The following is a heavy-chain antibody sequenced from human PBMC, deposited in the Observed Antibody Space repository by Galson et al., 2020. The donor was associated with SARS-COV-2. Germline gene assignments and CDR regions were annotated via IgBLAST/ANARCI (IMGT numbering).Heavy chain of an antibody. CDR2: IKQDGSEK. J-gene: IGHJ4*02. CDR1: GFTFSSYW. V-gene: IGHV3-7*01. CDR3: ARDDETYYYDSSGYYLEYYFDY. D-gene: IGHD3-22*01. Sequence: GESLKISCAASGFTFSSYWMSWVRQAPGKGLEWVANIKQDGSEKYYVDSVKGRFTISRDNAKNSLYLQMNSLRAEDTAVYYCARDDETYYYDSSGYYLEYYFDYWGQGTLVTVSS.